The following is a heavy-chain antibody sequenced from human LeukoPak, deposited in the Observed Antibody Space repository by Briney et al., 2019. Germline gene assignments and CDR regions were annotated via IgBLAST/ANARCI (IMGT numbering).Heavy chain of an antibody. CDR3: ARGSRVVTIFGGKGYYMDV. CDR2: IYTSGST. CDR1: GVSISSYY. J-gene: IGHJ6*03. D-gene: IGHD3-3*01. V-gene: IGHV4-4*07. Sequence: SETLSLTCTVSGVSISSYYWSWIRQPAGKGLEWIGRIYTSGSTNYNPSLKSRVTMSVDTSKNQFSLKLSSVTAADTAVYYCARGSRVVTIFGGKGYYMDVWGKGTTVTVSS.